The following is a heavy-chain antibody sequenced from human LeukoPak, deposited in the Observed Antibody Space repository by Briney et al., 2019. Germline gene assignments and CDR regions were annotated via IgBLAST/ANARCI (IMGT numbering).Heavy chain of an antibody. CDR1: GYSISSGYY. J-gene: IGHJ5*02. CDR2: IYHSGST. Sequence: PSETLSLTCTVSGYSISSGYYWGWIRQPPGKGLEWIGSIYHSGSTYYNPSLKSRVTISVDTSKNQFSLKLSSVTAADTAVYYCARKDIVVVPAAGDWFDPGGQGTLVTVSS. CDR3: ARKDIVVVPAAGDWFDP. V-gene: IGHV4-38-2*02. D-gene: IGHD2-2*01.